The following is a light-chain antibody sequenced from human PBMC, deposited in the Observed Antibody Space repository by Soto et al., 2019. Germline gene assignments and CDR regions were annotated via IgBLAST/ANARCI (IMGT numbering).Light chain of an antibody. CDR1: QSVSSN. J-gene: IGKJ2*01. V-gene: IGKV3-15*01. Sequence: EIVMTQSPATLSVSPGERATLSCRASQSVSSNLAWYQQKPGQAPRLLIYGASTRATGIPARFSGSGSGTEFTLSISSLQSEDYAVYHCQQYNSWPHTFGQGTKVDIK. CDR2: GAS. CDR3: QQYNSWPHT.